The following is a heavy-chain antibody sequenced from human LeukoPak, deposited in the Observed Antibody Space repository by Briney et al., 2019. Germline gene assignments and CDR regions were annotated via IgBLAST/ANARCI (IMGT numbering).Heavy chain of an antibody. V-gene: IGHV1-46*01. CDR1: GYTFTSYY. J-gene: IGHJ5*02. D-gene: IGHD4-17*01. Sequence: ASVKVSCKASGYTFTSYYMHWVRQAPGQGLEWMGIINPSGGSTSYAQKFQGRATMTRDTSTSTVYMELSSLRSEDTAVYYCARDLGDGDYADWFDPWGQGTLVTVSS. CDR3: ARDLGDGDYADWFDP. CDR2: INPSGGST.